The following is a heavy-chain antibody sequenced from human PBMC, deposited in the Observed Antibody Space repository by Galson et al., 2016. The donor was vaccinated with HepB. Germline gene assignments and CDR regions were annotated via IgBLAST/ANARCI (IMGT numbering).Heavy chain of an antibody. V-gene: IGHV3-74*01. CDR3: AKYCSSGGCPDY. D-gene: IGHD2-15*01. CDR2: IYGGGTIT. CDR1: GFTFSNYW. J-gene: IGHJ4*02. Sequence: SLRLSCAASGFTFSNYWMHWARQAPGKGLVWVSRIYGGGTITNYADSVKGRFTISRDNAKNTVYLQMNSLTAEDTAVYYCAKYCSSGGCPDYWGQGTLVTVSP.